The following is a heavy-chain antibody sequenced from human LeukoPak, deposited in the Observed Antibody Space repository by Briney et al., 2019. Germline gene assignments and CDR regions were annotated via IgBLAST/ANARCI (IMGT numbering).Heavy chain of an antibody. V-gene: IGHV1-24*01. CDR3: PVGDPYQLLEE. J-gene: IGHJ4*02. CDR1: GYSLTEIS. CDR2: FDLEDGDGET. Sequence: GASVKVSCKVSGYSLTEISKYWVRQAPGKGLEWMGGFDLEDGDGETFYGQKFEGRLTMTEDTSTDTVYMELSSLTPDDTAVYYCPVGDPYQLLEEWGQGTLVTVSS. D-gene: IGHD1-26*01.